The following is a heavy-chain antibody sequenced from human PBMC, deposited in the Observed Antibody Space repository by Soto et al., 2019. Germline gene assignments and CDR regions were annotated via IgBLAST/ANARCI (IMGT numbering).Heavy chain of an antibody. CDR3: ARAGQQLVPYDAFDI. CDR2: INPNSGGT. Sequence: ASVKVSCKASGYTFTGYYMHWVRQAPGQGLEWMGWINPNSGGTNYAQKFQGWVTMTRDTSISTAYMELSRLRSDDTAVYYCARAGQQLVPYDAFDIWGQGTMVTVSS. D-gene: IGHD6-13*01. CDR1: GYTFTGYY. J-gene: IGHJ3*02. V-gene: IGHV1-2*04.